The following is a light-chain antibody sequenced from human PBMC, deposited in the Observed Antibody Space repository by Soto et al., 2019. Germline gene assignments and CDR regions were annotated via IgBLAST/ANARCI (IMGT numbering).Light chain of an antibody. CDR1: QGISNY. V-gene: IGKV1-16*02. CDR3: QQYNSYTPT. CDR2: AAS. Sequence: DIHMTQSPSSLSASVGYIFTITCRASQGISNYLAWFQQRPGKAPKSLIYAASSLQSGVPSKLRGSGYGTDLTITISSMKTEDFETYYCQQYNSYTPTFGHGTRLEIK. J-gene: IGKJ5*01.